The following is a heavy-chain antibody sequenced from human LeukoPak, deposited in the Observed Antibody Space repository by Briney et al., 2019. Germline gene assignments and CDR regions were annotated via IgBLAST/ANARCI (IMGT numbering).Heavy chain of an antibody. CDR3: ARAGAMHDAFDI. D-gene: IGHD3-16*01. J-gene: IGHJ3*02. Sequence: TSETLSLTCAVSGGSISSGGYSWSWIRQPPGKGLEWIGYIYHSGSTYYNPSLKSRVTISVDRSKNQFSLKLSSVTAADTAVYYCARAGAMHDAFDIWGQGTMVTVSS. CDR2: IYHSGST. V-gene: IGHV4-30-2*01. CDR1: GGSISSGGYS.